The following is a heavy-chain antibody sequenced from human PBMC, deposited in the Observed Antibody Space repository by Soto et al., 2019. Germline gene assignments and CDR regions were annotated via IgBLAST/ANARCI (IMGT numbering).Heavy chain of an antibody. CDR1: GFTFSSYD. V-gene: IGHV3-13*01. Sequence: PGGSLRLSCAASGFTFSSYDMHWVRQATGKGLEWVSAIGTAGDTYYPGSVKGRFTISRENAKNSLYLQMNSLRAGDTAVYYCARAHGYYYYMDVWGKGTTVTVSS. J-gene: IGHJ6*03. CDR2: IGTAGDT. CDR3: ARAHGYYYYMDV.